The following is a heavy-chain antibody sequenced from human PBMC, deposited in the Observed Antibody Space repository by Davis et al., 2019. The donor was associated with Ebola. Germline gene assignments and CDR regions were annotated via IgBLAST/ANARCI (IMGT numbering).Heavy chain of an antibody. CDR2: IKANSGDT. J-gene: IGHJ4*02. CDR1: GYTFSGYF. Sequence: ASVKVSCKASGYTFSGYFLNWVRQAPGQGLEWMGWIKANSGDTKYAQKFQGRVTMTRDASIGTVYMELSRLRSDDTAVYYCARDRGRGSYDYWGQGTLVTVSS. V-gene: IGHV1-2*02. D-gene: IGHD3-10*01. CDR3: ARDRGRGSYDY.